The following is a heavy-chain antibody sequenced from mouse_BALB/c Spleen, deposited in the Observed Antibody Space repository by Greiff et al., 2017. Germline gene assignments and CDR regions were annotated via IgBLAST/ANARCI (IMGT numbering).Heavy chain of an antibody. CDR2: IYPSDSYT. CDR3: TREGGYYSAWFAY. D-gene: IGHD2-3*01. V-gene: IGHV1-69*02. CDR1: GYTFTSYW. Sequence: QVHVKQPGSVLVRPGASVKLSCKASGYTFTSYWINWVKQRPGQGLEWIGNIYPSDSYTNYNQKFKDKATLTVDKSSSTAYMQLSSPTSEDSAVYYCTREGGYYSAWFAYWGQGTLVTVSA. J-gene: IGHJ3*01.